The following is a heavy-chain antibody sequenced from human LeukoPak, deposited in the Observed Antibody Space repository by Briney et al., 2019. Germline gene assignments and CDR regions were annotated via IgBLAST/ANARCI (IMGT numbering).Heavy chain of an antibody. CDR2: TNPNSGNT. CDR1: GYTFTSYD. J-gene: IGHJ4*02. D-gene: IGHD3-22*01. CDR3: ARGMGSGSYSAAYYFDY. V-gene: IGHV1-8*01. Sequence: ASVKVSCKASGYTFTSYDINWVRQATGQGLEWMGWTNPNSGNTGYAQKFQGRVTMTTNTSISTAYMELSSLRSEDTAVYYCARGMGSGSYSAAYYFDYWGRGTLVTVSS.